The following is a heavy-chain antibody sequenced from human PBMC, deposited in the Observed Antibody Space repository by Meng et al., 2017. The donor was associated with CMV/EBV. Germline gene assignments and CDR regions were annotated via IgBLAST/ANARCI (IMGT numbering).Heavy chain of an antibody. V-gene: IGHV4-34*01. CDR3: ARGVGGWFDP. J-gene: IGHJ5*02. CDR2: INHSGST. Sequence: QGQLQQGGEGLLKPSGTLSLSCAVYGWSFRGYYWSWIRQPPGKGLEWIGEINHSGSTNYNPSLKSRVTISVDTSKNQFSLKLSSVTAADTAVYYCARGVGGWFDPWGQGTLVTVSS. CDR1: GWSFRGYY. D-gene: IGHD1-26*01.